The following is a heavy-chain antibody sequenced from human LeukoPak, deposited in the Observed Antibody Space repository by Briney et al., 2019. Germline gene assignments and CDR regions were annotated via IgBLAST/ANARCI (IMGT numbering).Heavy chain of an antibody. D-gene: IGHD3-3*01. Sequence: GGSLRLSCAASGFTFSNYAMGWVRQAPGKGLGWVAVISYDGNSNYYEASAKCRFTTSRDNSKHTLYLQMNSLGAEDTAVYYCARVSAYYDFWSAYLDYWGQGTLVTVSS. CDR3: ARVSAYYDFWSAYLDY. CDR2: ISYDGNSN. V-gene: IGHV3-30*04. CDR1: GFTFSNYA. J-gene: IGHJ4*02.